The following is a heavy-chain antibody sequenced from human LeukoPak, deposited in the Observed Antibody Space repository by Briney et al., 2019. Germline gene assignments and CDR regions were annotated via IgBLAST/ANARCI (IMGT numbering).Heavy chain of an antibody. Sequence: EKYTIIFGGGSTDDADALQGRFPISRDNSKNTLYLQMSSLRAEDTAVYYWARDRFGGRSYYFDYWGQGTLVTVSS. CDR3: ARDRFGGRSYYFDY. D-gene: IGHD1-26*01. V-gene: IGHV3-66*01. J-gene: IGHJ4*02. CDR2: IFGGGST.